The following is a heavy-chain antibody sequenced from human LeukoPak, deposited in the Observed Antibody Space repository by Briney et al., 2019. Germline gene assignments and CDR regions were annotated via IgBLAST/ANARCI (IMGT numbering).Heavy chain of an antibody. CDR2: ISSSGSTI. Sequence: PGGSLRLSCAASGFTFSSYEMNWVRQAPGKGLEWVSYISSSGSTIYYADSVKGRFTISRDNAKNSLYLQMNSLRAEDTAVYYRARVAVTHGDVWGKGTTVTISS. J-gene: IGHJ6*04. CDR3: ARVAVTHGDV. V-gene: IGHV3-48*03. CDR1: GFTFSSYE. D-gene: IGHD2-15*01.